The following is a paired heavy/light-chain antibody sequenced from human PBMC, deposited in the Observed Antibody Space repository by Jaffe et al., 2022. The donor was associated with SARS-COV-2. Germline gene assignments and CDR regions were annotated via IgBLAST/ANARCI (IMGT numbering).Light chain of an antibody. CDR1: SSNIGNNY. V-gene: IGLV1-51*01. CDR3: ATWDSSLSAVL. CDR2: DDN. Sequence: QSVLTQPPSVSAAPGQKVTISCSGSSSNIGNNYVSWYQQLPGTAPKLLIYDDNKRPSGIPDRFSGSKSGASATLGITGLQTGDEADYYCATWDSSLSAVLFGGGTKLTVL. J-gene: IGLJ2*01.
Heavy chain of an antibody. CDR3: AKGTYSNTPRPVNDY. D-gene: IGHD6-13*01. CDR2: ISDTGGGA. Sequence: EVQLVESGGGLVQPGGSLRLSCAASGFTFTNYAMSWVRQAPGKGLEWVSAISDTGGGAYYADSVKGRFTISRDNSKSTLYLQMNSLKAEDTALYYCAKGTYSNTPRPVNDYWGQGTLVTVSS. CDR1: GFTFTNYA. J-gene: IGHJ4*02. V-gene: IGHV3-23*04.